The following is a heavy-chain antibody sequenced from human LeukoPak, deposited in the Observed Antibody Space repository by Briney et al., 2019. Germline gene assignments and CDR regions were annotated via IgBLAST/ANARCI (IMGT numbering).Heavy chain of an antibody. Sequence: GGSLRLSCVVSGFTLPYGMSWVRQAPGKGLEWVSYVSATGYTTSYADSVKGRFTISRDNAKNTVFLQMDSLRADDTAVYYCARVAAEVVGVPGAIGFGWLRRVYYYMDVWGKGTTVTVSS. V-gene: IGHV3-23*01. CDR3: ARVAAEVVGVPGAIGFGWLRRVYYYMDV. D-gene: IGHD2-2*02. CDR1: GFTLPYG. CDR2: VSATGYTT. J-gene: IGHJ6*03.